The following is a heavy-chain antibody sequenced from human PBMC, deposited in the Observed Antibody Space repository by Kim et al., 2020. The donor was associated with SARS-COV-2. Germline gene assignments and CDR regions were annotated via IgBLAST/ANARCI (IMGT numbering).Heavy chain of an antibody. Sequence: SETLSLTCAVYGGSFSGYYWSWIRQPPGKGLEWIGEINHSGSTNYNPSLKSRVTISVDTSKNQFSLKLSSVTAADTAVYYCARGLSDDYWGQGTLVTVSS. CDR3: ARGLSDDY. V-gene: IGHV4-34*01. CDR2: INHSGST. CDR1: GGSFSGYY. J-gene: IGHJ4*02. D-gene: IGHD2-21*02.